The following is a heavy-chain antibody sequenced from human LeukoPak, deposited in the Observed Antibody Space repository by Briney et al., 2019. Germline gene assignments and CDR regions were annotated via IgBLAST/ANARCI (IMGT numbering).Heavy chain of an antibody. CDR1: GYTFTSYG. Sequence: GASVRVSCKASGYTFTSYGISWVRQAPGQGLEWMGWISAYNGNTNYAQKLQGRVTMTTDTSTSTAYMELRSLRSDDTAVYYCARDKRDYYDSSGYRGEAFDIWGQGTMVTVSS. CDR3: ARDKRDYYDSSGYRGEAFDI. V-gene: IGHV1-18*01. J-gene: IGHJ3*02. CDR2: ISAYNGNT. D-gene: IGHD3-22*01.